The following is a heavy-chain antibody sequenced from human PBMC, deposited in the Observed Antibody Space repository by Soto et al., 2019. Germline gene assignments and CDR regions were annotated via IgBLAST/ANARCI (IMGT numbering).Heavy chain of an antibody. V-gene: IGHV2-5*02. D-gene: IGHD3-3*01. CDR1: GFSLTTSGVG. CDR2: IYWDDDK. CDR3: PHRVLRTVFGLVTTTAIYFDF. J-gene: IGHJ4*02. Sequence: QITLNESGPTVVRPTETLTLTCRFSGFSLTTSGVGVGWIRQSPGKAPEWLALIYWDDDKRYSASLKSRLTINKDTSKKQVVLTVSDLDPTDTATYYCPHRVLRTVFGLVTTTAIYFDFWGQGTPVAVSS.